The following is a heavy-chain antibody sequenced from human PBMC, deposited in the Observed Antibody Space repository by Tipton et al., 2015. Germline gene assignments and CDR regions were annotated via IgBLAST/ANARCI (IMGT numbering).Heavy chain of an antibody. V-gene: IGHV4-61*01. D-gene: IGHD5-24*01. CDR1: GGSVNSANYY. CDR2: ISYSGST. Sequence: TLSLTCTVSGGSVNSANYYWSWIRQPPGKGLEWIGYISYSGSTHYNPSFKSRVAISVDTSKNQFSLKLSSVTAADTAVYYCARDLEHGMDVWGQGTTVTVSS. J-gene: IGHJ6*02. CDR3: ARDLEHGMDV.